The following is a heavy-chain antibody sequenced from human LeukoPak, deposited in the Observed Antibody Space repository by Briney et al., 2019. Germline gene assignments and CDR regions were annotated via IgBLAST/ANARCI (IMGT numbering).Heavy chain of an antibody. Sequence: PSETLSLTCTVSGGSISTSNYYWGWIRQPPGKGLEWIGNIFYSGSTYYSPSLKSRVTISLDTSRNQFSLKLNSVTAADTAVYYCAREGGRTTGTMSAASWFDPWGQGTLVTVSS. CDR1: GGSISTSNYY. J-gene: IGHJ5*02. CDR3: AREGGRTTGTMSAASWFDP. D-gene: IGHD1-1*01. CDR2: IFYSGST. V-gene: IGHV4-39*07.